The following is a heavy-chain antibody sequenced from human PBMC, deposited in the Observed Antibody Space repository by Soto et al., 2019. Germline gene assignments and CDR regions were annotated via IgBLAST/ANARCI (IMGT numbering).Heavy chain of an antibody. CDR3: ARHGPDDYGDCGWDGFDI. Sequence: QVQLQESGPGLVKSSETLSLTCSVSDGSIRSYYWSWIRQPPGKGLEWIGYIHYSGSTSYNPSLKSRVTISVDMSKSQFSLRLNSVTAADTAVYYCARHGPDDYGDCGWDGFDIWGQGTMVTVSS. CDR1: DGSIRSYY. V-gene: IGHV4-59*08. CDR2: IHYSGST. D-gene: IGHD4-17*01. J-gene: IGHJ3*02.